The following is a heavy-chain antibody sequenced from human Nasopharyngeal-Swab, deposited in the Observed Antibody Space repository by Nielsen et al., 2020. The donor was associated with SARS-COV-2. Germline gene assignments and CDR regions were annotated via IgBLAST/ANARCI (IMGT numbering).Heavy chain of an antibody. J-gene: IGHJ5*02. CDR1: GFTFSSYA. CDR2: ISGSGGST. V-gene: IGHV3-23*01. Sequence: GESLKISCAASGFTFSSYAMSWVRQAPGKGPEWVSAISGSGGSTYYADSVKGRFTISRDNSKNTLYLQMNSLRAEDTAVYYCAKGEDSSGWYPPGFDPWGQGTLVTVSS. CDR3: AKGEDSSGWYPPGFDP. D-gene: IGHD6-19*01.